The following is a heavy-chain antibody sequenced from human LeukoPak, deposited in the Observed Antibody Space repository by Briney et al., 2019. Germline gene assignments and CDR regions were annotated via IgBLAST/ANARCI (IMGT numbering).Heavy chain of an antibody. J-gene: IGHJ6*03. CDR3: ARLSPPGPYYMDV. Sequence: SETLSLTCTVPGGSISSSGYYWGWIRQPPGKGLEWIGSIYYSGSTYYNPSLKSRVTISVDTSKNQFSLKLSSVTAADTAVYYCARLSPPGPYYMDVWGKGTTVTVSS. V-gene: IGHV4-39*01. CDR2: IYYSGST. CDR1: GGSISSSGYY.